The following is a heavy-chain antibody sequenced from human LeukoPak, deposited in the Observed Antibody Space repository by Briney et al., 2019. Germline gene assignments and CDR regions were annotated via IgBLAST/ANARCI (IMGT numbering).Heavy chain of an antibody. CDR1: GYTFTGYY. J-gene: IGHJ5*02. CDR3: ARDRYSSGWSRMYNWFDP. CDR2: INPNSGGT. Sequence: GASVKVSCKASGYTFTGYYMHWVRQAPGQGLEWMGWINPNSGGTNYAQKFQGRVTMTRDTSISTAYMELSRLRSDDTAVYYCARDRYSSGWSRMYNWFDPWGQGTLVTVSS. D-gene: IGHD6-19*01. V-gene: IGHV1-2*02.